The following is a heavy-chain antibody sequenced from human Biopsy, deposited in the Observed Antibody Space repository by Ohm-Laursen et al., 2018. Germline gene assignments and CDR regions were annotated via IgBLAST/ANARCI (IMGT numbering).Heavy chain of an antibody. Sequence: SLRLSCAASGFTSSSYWMHWVRQAPGKGLVWVSRIYSDGSSTSYADSVKGRFTISRDSAKNTLYLQMNSLRAEDTAIYYCAKGRVGNSGSLDIWGHGTMVTVSS. CDR3: AKGRVGNSGSLDI. CDR2: IYSDGSST. J-gene: IGHJ3*02. D-gene: IGHD1-1*01. CDR1: GFTSSSYW. V-gene: IGHV3-74*01.